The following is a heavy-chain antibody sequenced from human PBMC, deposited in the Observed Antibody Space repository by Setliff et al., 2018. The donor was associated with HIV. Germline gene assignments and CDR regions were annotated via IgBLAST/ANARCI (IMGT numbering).Heavy chain of an antibody. CDR3: AREIYGGNSRPFDY. J-gene: IGHJ4*02. CDR1: GYSISSGHY. D-gene: IGHD4-17*01. CDR2: IYYSGST. Sequence: SETLSLTCAVSGYSISSGHYWGWIRQPPGKGLEWIGYIYYSGSTNYNPSLKSRVTISVDTSKNQFSLKLSSVTAADTAVYYCAREIYGGNSRPFDYWGQGTQVTVSS. V-gene: IGHV4-38-2*02.